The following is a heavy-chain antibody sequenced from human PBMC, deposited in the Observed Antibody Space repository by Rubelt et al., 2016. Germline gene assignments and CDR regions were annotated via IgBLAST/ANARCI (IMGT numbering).Heavy chain of an antibody. Sequence: VQLLESGGGMVQPGGAMRLSCAASGFTLSDYYKSWIRQAPGKGLEWVSYMSSSSSYTNYADSVKGRYTLSRDNAKDSLYLQMNSLRVEDTAVYYCASDHGSYSNWGQGTLVTVSS. CDR3: ASDHGSYSN. D-gene: IGHD1-26*01. J-gene: IGHJ4*02. CDR2: MSSSSSYT. CDR1: GFTLSDYY. V-gene: IGHV3-11*06.